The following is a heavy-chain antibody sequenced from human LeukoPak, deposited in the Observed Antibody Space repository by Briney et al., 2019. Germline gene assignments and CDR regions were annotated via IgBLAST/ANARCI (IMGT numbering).Heavy chain of an antibody. D-gene: IGHD4-11*01. CDR3: ARDRTTAWFDP. CDR1: GFTFSSCS. CDR2: ISSSSTYI. J-gene: IGHJ5*02. Sequence: GGFLRLSCAASGFTFSSCSMNWVRQAPGKGLEWVSSISSSSTYIYYADSVEGRFTISRDNAKNSLYLQMNSLRAEDTAVYYCARDRTTAWFDPWGQGTLVTVSS. V-gene: IGHV3-21*01.